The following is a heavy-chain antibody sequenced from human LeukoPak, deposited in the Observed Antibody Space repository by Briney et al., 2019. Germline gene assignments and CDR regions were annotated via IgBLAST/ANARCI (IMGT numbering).Heavy chain of an antibody. CDR1: GFAFSTYS. CDR3: ARETPAMYRSGTKTYYFDY. D-gene: IGHD3-10*01. CDR2: SSSSGSTR. J-gene: IGHJ4*02. Sequence: GGSLRLSCAASGFAFSTYSMNWVRQAPGKGLEWVSYSSSSGSTRYYADSVNGRFTISRDNAKNSLYLQMNSLRAEDTAVYYCARETPAMYRSGTKTYYFDYWGQGTLVTVSS. V-gene: IGHV3-48*01.